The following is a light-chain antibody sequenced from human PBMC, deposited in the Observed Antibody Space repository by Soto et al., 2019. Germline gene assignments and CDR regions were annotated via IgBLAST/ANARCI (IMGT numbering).Light chain of an antibody. V-gene: IGLV1-47*01. Sequence: QAVVTQPPSASETPGQRVFISCSGSTSNIGSNFVFWYQQLPGAAPKLLIYRDRQRPSGVPDRFSGSKSGTSASLAISGLRSEDEAHYYCATWDDSLSGVLFGGGTKVTVL. CDR2: RDR. CDR3: ATWDDSLSGVL. CDR1: TSNIGSNF. J-gene: IGLJ2*01.